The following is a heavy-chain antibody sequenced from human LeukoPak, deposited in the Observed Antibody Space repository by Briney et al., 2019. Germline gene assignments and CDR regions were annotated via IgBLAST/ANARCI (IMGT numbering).Heavy chain of an antibody. D-gene: IGHD3-10*01. V-gene: IGHV3-23*01. CDR2: ISGSGSAT. J-gene: IGHJ4*02. CDR1: GFTFSNYA. Sequence: QTGGSLRLSCAASGFTFSNYALTWVRQAPGKGLEWVSAISGSGSATYYADSLKGRFAISRDNSKNTLYLQMNSLRAEDTAVYYCAKVSGGSGSYYLNFDYWGQGTLVTVSS. CDR3: AKVSGGSGSYYLNFDY.